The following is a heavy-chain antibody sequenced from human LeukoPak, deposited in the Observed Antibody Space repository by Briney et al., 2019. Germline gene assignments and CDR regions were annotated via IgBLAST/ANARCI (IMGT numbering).Heavy chain of an antibody. CDR3: ANNVLLWFGEFH. CDR1: GFTFSSYA. J-gene: IGHJ4*02. Sequence: GGSLRLSCAASGFTFSSYAMSWVRQAPGKGLEWVSAISGSGGSTYYADSVKGRFTISRDNSKNTLYLQMNSLRADDTAVYYCANNVLLWFGEFHWGQGTLVTVSS. D-gene: IGHD3-10*01. CDR2: ISGSGGST. V-gene: IGHV3-23*01.